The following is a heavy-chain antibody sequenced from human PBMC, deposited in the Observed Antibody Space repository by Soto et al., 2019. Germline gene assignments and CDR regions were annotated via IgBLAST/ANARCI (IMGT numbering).Heavy chain of an antibody. CDR3: SRQYCSDSTCYYYNGMDV. D-gene: IGHD2-15*01. CDR1: GFTFSYYS. V-gene: IGHV3-30-3*01. Sequence: GGSLRLSCAASGFTFSYYSMHWVRQAPGKGLEWVAVVSYDGNIEYYADSVKGRFSISRDNSKNTLNLQMDNLRVEDTAVYFCSRQYCSDSTCYYYNGMDVWGQGNTVTVSS. J-gene: IGHJ6*02. CDR2: VSYDGNIE.